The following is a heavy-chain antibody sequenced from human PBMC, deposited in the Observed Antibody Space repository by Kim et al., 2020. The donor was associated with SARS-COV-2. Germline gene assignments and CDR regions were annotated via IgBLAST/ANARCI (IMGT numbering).Heavy chain of an antibody. Sequence: GGSLRLSCAASGFTFSNASMSWVRQAPGKGLEWVGRIKSKTDGGTTDYAAPVKGRFTIARDDSKNTLHLQMNRLKTEDTAVYYCNTLWFGEIFDIWGQGTMDTVSS. D-gene: IGHD3-10*01. CDR2: IKSKTDGGTT. CDR3: NTLWFGEIFDI. CDR1: GFTFSNAS. J-gene: IGHJ3*02. V-gene: IGHV3-15*01.